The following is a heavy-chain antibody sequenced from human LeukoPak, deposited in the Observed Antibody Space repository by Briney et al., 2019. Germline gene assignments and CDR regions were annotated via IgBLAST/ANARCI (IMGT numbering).Heavy chain of an antibody. CDR3: AKEPEYSSGWYFDY. J-gene: IGHJ4*02. D-gene: IGHD6-19*01. CDR1: GFTFSSYA. Sequence: GRSLRLSCAASGFTFSSYAMHWVRQAPGKGLEWVAVISYDGSNKYYADSVKGRFTISRDNSKNTLYLQMNSLRAEDTAVYYCAKEPEYSSGWYFDYWGQGTLVTVSS. CDR2: ISYDGSNK. V-gene: IGHV3-30-3*01.